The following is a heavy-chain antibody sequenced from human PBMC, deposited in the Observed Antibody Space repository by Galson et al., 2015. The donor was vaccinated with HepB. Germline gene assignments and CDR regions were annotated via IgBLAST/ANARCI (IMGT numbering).Heavy chain of an antibody. Sequence: SLRLSCAASGFTFSSYAMSWVRQAPGKGLEWVSGISGSGGSTYYADSVKGRFTISRDNSKNTLYLQMNSLRAEDTAVYYCAKAPTGYYRGYFDYWGQGTLVTVSS. CDR2: ISGSGGST. V-gene: IGHV3-23*01. D-gene: IGHD3-9*01. CDR3: AKAPTGYYRGYFDY. CDR1: GFTFSSYA. J-gene: IGHJ4*02.